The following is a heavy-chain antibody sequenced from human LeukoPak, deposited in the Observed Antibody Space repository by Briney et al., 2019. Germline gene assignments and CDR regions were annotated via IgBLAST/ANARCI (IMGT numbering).Heavy chain of an antibody. D-gene: IGHD2-15*01. CDR2: INPNSGGT. Sequence: ASVKVSCKASGYTFTGYYMHWVRQAPGQGLEWMGWINPNSGGTNYAQKFQGRVTMTRDTSISTAYMELSRLRSDDTAVYYCARVGCSGGSCTTYFDYWGQGTLVTVSS. J-gene: IGHJ4*02. CDR3: ARVGCSGGSCTTYFDY. CDR1: GYTFTGYY. V-gene: IGHV1-2*02.